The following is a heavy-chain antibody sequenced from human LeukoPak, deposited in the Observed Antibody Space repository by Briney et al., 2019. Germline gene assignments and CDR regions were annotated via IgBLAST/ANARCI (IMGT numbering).Heavy chain of an antibody. J-gene: IGHJ6*03. D-gene: IGHD4-17*01. CDR3: AGARVTTNYYYYMDV. Sequence: PGESLKISCKVSGYIFTSYWIGWVRQMPGKGLEWMGIIYPGDSDTRYSPSFQGQVTISADKSISTAYLQWSSLKASDTALYYCAGARVTTNYYYYMDVWGKGTTVTVSS. V-gene: IGHV5-51*01. CDR1: GYIFTSYW. CDR2: IYPGDSDT.